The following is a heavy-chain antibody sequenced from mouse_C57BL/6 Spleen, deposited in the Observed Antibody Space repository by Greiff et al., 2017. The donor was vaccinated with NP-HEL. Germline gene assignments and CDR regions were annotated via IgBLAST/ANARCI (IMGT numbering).Heavy chain of an antibody. CDR3: NTVVAKCFDV. CDR1: GFNIKDDY. D-gene: IGHD1-1*01. J-gene: IGHJ1*03. Sequence: EVQLQQSGAELVRPGASVKLSCTASGFNIKDDYMHWVKQRPEQGLEWIGWIDPENGDTEYASKFQGKATITADTSSNTAYLQLSSLTSEDTAVYYCNTVVAKCFDVWGTGTTVTVSS. V-gene: IGHV14-4*01. CDR2: IDPENGDT.